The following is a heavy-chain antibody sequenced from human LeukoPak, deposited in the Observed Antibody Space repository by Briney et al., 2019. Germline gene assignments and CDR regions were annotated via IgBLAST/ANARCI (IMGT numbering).Heavy chain of an antibody. Sequence: GGSLRLSCAASGFTFSSYAMSWVRQAPGKGLEWVSVIYSGGSTYYADSVKGRFTISRDNSKNTLYLQMNSLRAEDTAVYYCAASSGYYYAQLYGPPDAFDIWGQGTMVAVSS. CDR2: IYSGGST. D-gene: IGHD3-22*01. CDR3: AASSGYYYAQLYGPPDAFDI. V-gene: IGHV3-66*01. J-gene: IGHJ3*02. CDR1: GFTFSSYA.